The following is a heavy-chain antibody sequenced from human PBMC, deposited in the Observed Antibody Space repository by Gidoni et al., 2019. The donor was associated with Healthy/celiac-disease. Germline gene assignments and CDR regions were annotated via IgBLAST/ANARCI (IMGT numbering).Heavy chain of an antibody. J-gene: IGHJ4*02. Sequence: EVQLVESGGGLVKPGGSLRLSCAASGFTFSSYSMNWVRQAPGKGLEWVSSISSSSSYIYYADSVKGRFTISRDNAKNSLYLQMNSLRAEDTAVYYCARDRGYSDGEYDYWGQGTLVTVSS. V-gene: IGHV3-21*01. CDR3: ARDRGYSDGEYDY. D-gene: IGHD5-18*01. CDR1: GFTFSSYS. CDR2: ISSSSSYI.